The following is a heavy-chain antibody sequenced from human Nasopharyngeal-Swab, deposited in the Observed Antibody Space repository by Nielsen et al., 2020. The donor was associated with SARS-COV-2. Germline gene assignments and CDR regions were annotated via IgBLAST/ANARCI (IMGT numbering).Heavy chain of an antibody. J-gene: IGHJ3*02. CDR2: IYHSGST. D-gene: IGHD3-22*01. V-gene: IGHV4-30-2*01. CDR3: ARGVYDSSGYLEVDAFDI. Sequence: WIRQPPGKGLEWIGYIYHSGSTYYNPSLKSRVTISVDRSKNQFSLKLSSMTAADTAVYYCARGVYDSSGYLEVDAFDIWGQGTMVTVSS.